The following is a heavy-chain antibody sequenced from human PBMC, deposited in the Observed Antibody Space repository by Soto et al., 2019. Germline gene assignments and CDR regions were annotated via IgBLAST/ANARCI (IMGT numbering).Heavy chain of an antibody. CDR1: GYTFSTSG. CDR2: ISGYNGNT. D-gene: IGHD3-22*01. CDR3: AKTPHFDSSRSYSSFDL. V-gene: IGHV1-18*01. Sequence: GASVKVSCKASGYTFSTSGITWVRQAPGQGLEWMGWISGYNGNTIYAQKLQGRVTMTTETSTTTAYMELRSLRSDDTAVYYCAKTPHFDSSRSYSSFDLWGQATLLTVSS. J-gene: IGHJ5*02.